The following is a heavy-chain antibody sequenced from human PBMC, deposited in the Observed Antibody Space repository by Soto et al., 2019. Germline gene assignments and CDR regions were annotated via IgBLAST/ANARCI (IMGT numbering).Heavy chain of an antibody. J-gene: IGHJ4*02. CDR2: VSGSNGKT. Sequence: QVQLLQSGAEVKKPGASVKVSCKASGYTFTNHGISWVRQAPGQVLEWMGWVSGSNGKTKYAQKFQGRVTLTTETSTSTAYMELRSLRSYYTAGYYCARDFYPLAYYFDYWGQGTLVTVSS. CDR3: ARDFYPLAYYFDY. D-gene: IGHD2-21*01. CDR1: GYTFTNHG. V-gene: IGHV1-18*04.